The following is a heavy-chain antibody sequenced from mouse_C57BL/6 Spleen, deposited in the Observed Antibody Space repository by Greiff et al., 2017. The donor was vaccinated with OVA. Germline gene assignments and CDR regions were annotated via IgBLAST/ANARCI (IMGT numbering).Heavy chain of an antibody. CDR2: ISSGSSTI. D-gene: IGHD1-1*01. Sequence: EVQVVESGGGLVKPGGSLKLSCAASGFTFSDYGMHWVRQAPEKGLEWVAYISSGSSTIYYADTVKGRFTISRDHAKNTLFLQMTSLRSEDTAMYYCARSDYGSSYTFAYWGQGTLVTVSA. J-gene: IGHJ3*01. CDR3: ARSDYGSSYTFAY. V-gene: IGHV5-17*01. CDR1: GFTFSDYG.